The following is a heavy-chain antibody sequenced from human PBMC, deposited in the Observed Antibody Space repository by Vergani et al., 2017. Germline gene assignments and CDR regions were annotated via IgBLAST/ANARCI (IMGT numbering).Heavy chain of an antibody. Sequence: EVQLVESGGGLVQPGGSLRLSCAASGFTFSSYEMNWVRQAPGKGLEWVSYISSSGSTIYYADSVKGRFTISRDNAKNSLYLQMNSLRAEDTAVYYCARSAVQWELLPGYYFDYWGQGTLVTVSS. D-gene: IGHD1-26*01. V-gene: IGHV3-48*03. CDR1: GFTFSSYE. CDR3: ARSAVQWELLPGYYFDY. J-gene: IGHJ4*02. CDR2: ISSSGSTI.